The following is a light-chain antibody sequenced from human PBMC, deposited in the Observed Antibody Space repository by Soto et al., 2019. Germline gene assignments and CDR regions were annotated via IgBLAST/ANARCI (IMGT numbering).Light chain of an antibody. CDR2: YDD. CDR3: AACDDSLNGYV. J-gene: IGLJ1*01. Sequence: QSVLTQPPSVSEAPRQRVTISCSGSTSNIRNHAVFWYQQLPGEAPKLLIYYDDLLPSGVSDRFSGSKSGTSASLAISELQAEDEADYYCAACDDSLNGYVFGTGTKLTVL. CDR1: TSNIRNHA. V-gene: IGLV1-36*01.